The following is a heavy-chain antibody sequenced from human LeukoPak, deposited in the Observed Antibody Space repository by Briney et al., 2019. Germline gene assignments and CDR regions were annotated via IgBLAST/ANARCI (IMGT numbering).Heavy chain of an antibody. CDR1: GFTFSSYW. D-gene: IGHD6-6*01. Sequence: GGSLRLSCAASGFTFSSYWMSWVRQAPGKGLEWVANIKQDGSEKYYVDSVKGRFTISRDNAKNSLYLQMNSLRAEDTAVYYCARDVGYSSSSIYFDYWGKETLVTVS. V-gene: IGHV3-7*01. J-gene: IGHJ4*02. CDR3: ARDVGYSSSSIYFDY. CDR2: IKQDGSEK.